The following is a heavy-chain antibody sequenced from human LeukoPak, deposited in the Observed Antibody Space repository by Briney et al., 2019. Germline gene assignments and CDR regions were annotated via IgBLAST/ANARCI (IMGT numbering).Heavy chain of an antibody. Sequence: ASVKVSCKASGYTFTGYYMHWVRQAPGQGLEWMGWINPNSGGTNYARKFQGRVTMTRGTSISTAYMELSRLRADDTAEYYRARERGYCSSTSSSAVLFDYRGQGTLVTVSS. CDR1: GYTFTGYY. D-gene: IGHD2-2*01. CDR3: ARERGYCSSTSSSAVLFDY. V-gene: IGHV1-2*02. CDR2: INPNSGGT. J-gene: IGHJ4*02.